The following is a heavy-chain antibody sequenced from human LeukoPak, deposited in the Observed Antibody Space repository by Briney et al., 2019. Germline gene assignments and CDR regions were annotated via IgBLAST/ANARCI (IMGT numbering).Heavy chain of an antibody. J-gene: IGHJ4*02. D-gene: IGHD3-22*01. CDR2: INAGNGNT. CDR1: GYTFTSYA. Sequence: ASVKVSCKASGYTFTSYAMHWVRQAPGQRLEWMGWINAGNGNTKYSQKFQGRVTITRDTSASTAYMELSSLRSEDTAVYYCARATYDSSGYYYFDYWGQGTLVTVSS. V-gene: IGHV1-3*01. CDR3: ARATYDSSGYYYFDY.